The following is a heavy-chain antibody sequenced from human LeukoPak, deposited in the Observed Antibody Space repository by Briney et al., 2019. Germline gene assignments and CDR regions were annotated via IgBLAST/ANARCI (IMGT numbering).Heavy chain of an antibody. Sequence: PLGSQRLSCAASGFAFSSFSMNWVRQAPGKGLEWVSYISGDSSTIYYADSVKGRFTISRDSAKNSLYLQMSSLRDEDTAVYYCARDLHSGAYTFDYWGQGTLVTVSS. CDR1: GFAFSSFS. V-gene: IGHV3-48*02. D-gene: IGHD1-26*01. CDR3: ARDLHSGAYTFDY. J-gene: IGHJ4*02. CDR2: ISGDSSTI.